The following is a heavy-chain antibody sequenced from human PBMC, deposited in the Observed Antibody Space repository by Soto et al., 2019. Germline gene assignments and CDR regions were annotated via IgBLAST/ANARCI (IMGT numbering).Heavy chain of an antibody. Sequence: QGQLVQSGAEVKKPGSSVKVSCKASGGSFRTYAINWVRQAPGQGLEWMGGIIPMLAAPTYAQKFQGRLTITADESTTTVYMELSSLTSEDTAVYYCARRKERSGPHYFDSWGQGTLVTVSS. CDR2: IIPMLAAP. V-gene: IGHV1-69*01. CDR3: ARRKERSGPHYFDS. D-gene: IGHD1-1*01. CDR1: GGSFRTYA. J-gene: IGHJ4*02.